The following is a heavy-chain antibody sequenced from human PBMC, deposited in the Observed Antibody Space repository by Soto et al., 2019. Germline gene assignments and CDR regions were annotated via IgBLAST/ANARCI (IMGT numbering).Heavy chain of an antibody. CDR3: ATDPYCGSAPGCSALDA. V-gene: IGHV1-18*01. Sequence: QVHLVQSGGEVKKPGASVKVSCKASGYRFTSSGFSWVRQAPGQGLEWMGWISAYNGNTLYAQKFKGRVTMTTDTSSSTAYMELGSLGSDDTAVYYCATDPYCGSAPGCSALDAWGQGTTVTVSS. J-gene: IGHJ6*02. CDR1: GYRFTSSG. D-gene: IGHD2-21*01. CDR2: ISAYNGNT.